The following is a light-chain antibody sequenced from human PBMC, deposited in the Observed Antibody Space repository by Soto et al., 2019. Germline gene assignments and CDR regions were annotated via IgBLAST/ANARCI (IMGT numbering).Light chain of an antibody. Sequence: EIVMTQSKLTLPVTPGEPASISCRSSQSLLYNNTYNYLDWYVQKPGQSPQLLIYFGSNRAPGVPDRFSGSGSGTDFTLKINRVEAEDVGTYYCMQALQSLTFGQVGLLEIK. J-gene: IGKJ5*01. V-gene: IGKV2-28*01. CDR2: FGS. CDR3: MQALQSLT. CDR1: QSLLYNNTYNY.